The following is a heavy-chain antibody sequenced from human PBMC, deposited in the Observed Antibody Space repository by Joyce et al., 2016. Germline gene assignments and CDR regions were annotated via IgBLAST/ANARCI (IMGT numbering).Heavy chain of an antibody. CDR3: ARERETTYSDTEVGAFDI. V-gene: IGHV4-31*03. CDR1: GASISRGGFY. Sequence: QVQLQESGPGLVKPSQTLSLTCSVSGASISRGGFYWTWIRQHPGKGLAWIGFIYYEGSTYYNPSLKSRATISVDTSKNEFSLDLISVTAADTAVYYWARERETTYSDTEVGAFDIWGLGTMVTVSS. D-gene: IGHD2/OR15-2a*01. CDR2: IYYEGST. J-gene: IGHJ3*02.